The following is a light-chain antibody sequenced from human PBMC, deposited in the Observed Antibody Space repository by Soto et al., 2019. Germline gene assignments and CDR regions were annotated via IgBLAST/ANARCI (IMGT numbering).Light chain of an antibody. J-gene: IGLJ1*01. Sequence: QSVLTQPPSVSGTPGQRVTISCSGSISNIGNNYVYWLQQLPGTAPKVLSNRNNQRPSGVPDRFSGSKSGTSASLAISGLRSEDEAEYYCAAWDDTVRSYVFGTGTKLTVL. CDR3: AAWDDTVRSYV. V-gene: IGLV1-47*01. CDR1: ISNIGNNY. CDR2: RNN.